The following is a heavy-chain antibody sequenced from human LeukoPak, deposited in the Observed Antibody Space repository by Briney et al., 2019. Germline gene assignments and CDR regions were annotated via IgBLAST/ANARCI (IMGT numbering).Heavy chain of an antibody. CDR3: AGRLYDAFDI. CDR1: GYSISSGYY. J-gene: IGHJ3*02. CDR2: IYHSGST. Sequence: PSGTLSLTXAVSGYSISSGYYWGWIRQPPGKGLEWIGSIYHSGSTYYNPSLKSRVTISVDTSKNQFSLKLSSVTAADTAVHYCAGRLYDAFDIWGQGTMVTVSS. V-gene: IGHV4-38-2*01.